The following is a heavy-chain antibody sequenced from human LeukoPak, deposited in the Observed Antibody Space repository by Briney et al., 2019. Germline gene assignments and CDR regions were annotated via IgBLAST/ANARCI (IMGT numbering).Heavy chain of an antibody. Sequence: GGSLRLSCATSGFSFSSYAMSWVRQAPGKGLEWVSSMSSSDDSRYYADSVKGRFTISRDNSKNTLYLQMNSLRAEDTAVYYCAKDIVVVTSGSNAFDIWGQGTTVTVSS. D-gene: IGHD2-21*02. V-gene: IGHV3-23*01. J-gene: IGHJ3*02. CDR1: GFSFSSYA. CDR2: MSSSDDSR. CDR3: AKDIVVVTSGSNAFDI.